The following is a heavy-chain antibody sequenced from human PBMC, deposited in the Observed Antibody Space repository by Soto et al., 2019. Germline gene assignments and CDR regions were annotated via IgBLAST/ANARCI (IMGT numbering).Heavy chain of an antibody. CDR3: ARSQGYYDSSGWGNWFDP. V-gene: IGHV3-30-3*01. Sequence: PXGSLRLSCAASGVTFSSYDQHWVRQAPGKGLEWVAVISYDGSNKYYADSVKGRFTISRDNSKNTLYLQMNSLRAEDTAVYYCARSQGYYDSSGWGNWFDPWGQGTLVTVSS. D-gene: IGHD3-22*01. CDR2: ISYDGSNK. J-gene: IGHJ5*02. CDR1: GVTFSSYD.